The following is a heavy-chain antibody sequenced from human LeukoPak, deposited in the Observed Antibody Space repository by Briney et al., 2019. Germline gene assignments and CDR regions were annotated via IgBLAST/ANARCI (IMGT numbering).Heavy chain of an antibody. J-gene: IGHJ6*03. CDR2: ISGSGGST. D-gene: IGHD4-17*01. V-gene: IGHV3-23*01. CDR1: GFTFSSYA. CDR3: VRESGDYGSADMAGFYYYMDV. Sequence: GGSLRLSCAASGFTFSSYAMSWVRQAPGKGLEWVSAISGSGGSTYYADSVKGRFTISRDNAKNTLFLQMNRLRADDTSIYYCVRESGDYGSADMAGFYYYMDVWAKGTTVTVSS.